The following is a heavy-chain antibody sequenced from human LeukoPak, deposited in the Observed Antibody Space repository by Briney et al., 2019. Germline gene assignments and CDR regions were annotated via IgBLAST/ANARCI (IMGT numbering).Heavy chain of an antibody. J-gene: IGHJ4*02. CDR1: GGSISSGGYS. Sequence: SQTLSLTCAVSGGSISSGGYSWSWIRQPPGKGLEWIGYIYHSGSTYYNPPLKSRVTISVDRSKNQFSLKLSSVTAADTAVYYCARARAVVVAAQYFDYWGQGTLVTVSS. CDR2: IYHSGST. CDR3: ARARAVVVAAQYFDY. V-gene: IGHV4-30-2*01. D-gene: IGHD2-15*01.